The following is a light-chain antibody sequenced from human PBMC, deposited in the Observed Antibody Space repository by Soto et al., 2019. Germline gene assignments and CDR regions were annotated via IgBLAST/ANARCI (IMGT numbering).Light chain of an antibody. CDR3: SSYSISSAYL. CDR1: SSDVGGYDY. CDR2: EVS. Sequence: QSALTQPASVSGSPGQSITISCTGTSSDVGGYDYVSWYRLHPGKAPKLMIFEVSNRPSGVSYRFSASKSGKTAPLTLSGLQAEDEADYFCSSYSISSAYLFGTGPKVTVL. V-gene: IGLV2-14*01. J-gene: IGLJ1*01.